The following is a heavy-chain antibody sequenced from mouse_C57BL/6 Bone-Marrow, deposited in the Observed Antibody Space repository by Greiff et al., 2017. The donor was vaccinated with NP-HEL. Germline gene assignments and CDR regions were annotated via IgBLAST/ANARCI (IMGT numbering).Heavy chain of an antibody. CDR3: TTWRDYDAWFAY. J-gene: IGHJ3*01. Sequence: VQLQQSGAELVRPGASVKLSCTASGFNIKDDYMHWVKQRPEQGLEWIGWIDPENGDTEYASKFQGKATITADTSSNAAYLQLSSLTSEDTAVYYCTTWRDYDAWFAYWGQGTLVTVSA. V-gene: IGHV14-4*01. D-gene: IGHD2-4*01. CDR2: IDPENGDT. CDR1: GFNIKDDY.